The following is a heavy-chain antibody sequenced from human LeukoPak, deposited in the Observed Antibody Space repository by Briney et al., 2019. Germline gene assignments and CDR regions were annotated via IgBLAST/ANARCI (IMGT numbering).Heavy chain of an antibody. J-gene: IGHJ6*02. D-gene: IGHD2-2*01. CDR2: ISAYNGNT. V-gene: IGHV1-18*01. CDR3: ARDTPVSCSSTSCYADYYYGMDV. CDR1: GYTFTSYG. Sequence: ASVKVSCKASGYTFTSYGISWVRQAPGQGLEWMGWISAYNGNTNYAQKLQGRVTMTTDTSTSTAYMELRSLRSDDTAVYYCARDTPVSCSSTSCYADYYYGMDVWGQGTTVTVSS.